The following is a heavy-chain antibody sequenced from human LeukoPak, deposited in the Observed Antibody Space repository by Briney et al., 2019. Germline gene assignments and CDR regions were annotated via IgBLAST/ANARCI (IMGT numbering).Heavy chain of an antibody. Sequence: GGSLRLSCAASGFTFSSYGMHWVRQAPGKGLEWVAVISYDGSNKYYADSVKGRFTISRDNAKNSLYLQMNSLRAEDTALYYCARAGLRLTTTFWDYYYYMDVWGKGTTVTVSS. V-gene: IGHV3-33*05. J-gene: IGHJ6*03. CDR3: ARAGLRLTTTFWDYYYYMDV. D-gene: IGHD4-11*01. CDR1: GFTFSSYG. CDR2: ISYDGSNK.